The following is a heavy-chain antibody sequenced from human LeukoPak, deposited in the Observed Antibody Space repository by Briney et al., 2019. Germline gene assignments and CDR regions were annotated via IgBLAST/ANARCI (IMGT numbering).Heavy chain of an antibody. D-gene: IGHD3-22*01. CDR1: GYTFTDYY. J-gene: IGHJ4*02. CDR3: AGGGTASAVNDRESIGSFDY. CDR2: TNPNSGGT. Sequence: WASVKVSCKASGYTFTDYYIHWVRQAPGKGLEWMGCTNPNSGGTNYAQKFQGSVTMTRDTSIRTAYMELSRLRSDDTAVYYCAGGGTASAVNDRESIGSFDYWGQGSLVTVSS. V-gene: IGHV1-2*02.